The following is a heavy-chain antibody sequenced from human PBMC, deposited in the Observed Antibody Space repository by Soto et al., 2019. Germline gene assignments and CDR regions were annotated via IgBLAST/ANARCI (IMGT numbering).Heavy chain of an antibody. D-gene: IGHD6-13*01. CDR2: IDPGDSDA. CDR1: GEYVSNYA. Sequence: ELLTMCFTGAGEYVSNYAIISVRQLRGKGLEWMGNIDPGDSDANYSPSFQGHVTISADMSITTAYLLWGSLKASDSAIYYCKRRAAVRPGYYAMDVWGQGTTVTVSS. CDR3: KRRAAVRPGYYAMDV. J-gene: IGHJ6*02. V-gene: IGHV5-10-1*01.